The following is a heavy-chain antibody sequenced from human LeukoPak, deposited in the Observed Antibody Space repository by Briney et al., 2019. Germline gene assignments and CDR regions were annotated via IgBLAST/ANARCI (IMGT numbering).Heavy chain of an antibody. CDR1: GGTFSSYA. D-gene: IGHD3-10*01. CDR3: ASNQDYYGSGSFDY. CDR2: IIPILGIA. J-gene: IGHJ4*02. V-gene: IGHV1-69*04. Sequence: SVKVSCKASGGTFSSYAISWVRQAPGQGLEWMGRIIPILGIANYAQKFQGRVTITADKSTSTAYMELSSLRSEDTAVYYCASNQDYYGSGSFDYWGQGTLATVSS.